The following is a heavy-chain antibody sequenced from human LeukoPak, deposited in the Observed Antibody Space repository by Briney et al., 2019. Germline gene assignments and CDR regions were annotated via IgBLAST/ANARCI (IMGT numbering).Heavy chain of an antibody. Sequence: GGSLRLSCAASGFTFSTYWMSWVRQAPGKGLEWVANIKQDGSEKFYVDSVKGRFSISRDNAKNSLYLQMNSLRAEDTAVYYCARESLWFGESLDYWGQGTLVTVSS. CDR2: IKQDGSEK. V-gene: IGHV3-7*01. D-gene: IGHD3-10*01. CDR1: GFTFSTYW. J-gene: IGHJ4*02. CDR3: ARESLWFGESLDY.